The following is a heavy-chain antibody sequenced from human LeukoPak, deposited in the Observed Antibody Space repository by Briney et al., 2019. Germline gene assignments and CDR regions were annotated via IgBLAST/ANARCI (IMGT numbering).Heavy chain of an antibody. CDR2: IWYDGSNK. CDR3: ARDRAAADLDY. D-gene: IGHD6-13*01. CDR1: RFTLSSIG. Sequence: SLTLSCAASRFTLSSIGMRWDRQAPGKVLEWVAVIWYDGSNKFYADSVKGRFTISRDNSKNTLYLQMNSLRAEDTAVYNCARDRAAADLDYWGQGTLVTVSS. J-gene: IGHJ4*02. V-gene: IGHV3-33*01.